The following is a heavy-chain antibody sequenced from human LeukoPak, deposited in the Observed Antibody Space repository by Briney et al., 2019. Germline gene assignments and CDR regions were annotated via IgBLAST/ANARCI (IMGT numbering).Heavy chain of an antibody. J-gene: IGHJ4*02. V-gene: IGHV1-18*01. CDR3: ATDRYYDSSGYYYTIDY. D-gene: IGHD3-22*01. CDR1: GYSFSSYG. Sequence: ASVKVSCKASGYSFSSYGINWVRQAPGQGLEWMGWISAYNGNTNYAQKLQGRVTMTRDTSTSTAYMELRSLRSDDTAVYYCATDRYYDSSGYYYTIDYWGQGTLVTVSS. CDR2: ISAYNGNT.